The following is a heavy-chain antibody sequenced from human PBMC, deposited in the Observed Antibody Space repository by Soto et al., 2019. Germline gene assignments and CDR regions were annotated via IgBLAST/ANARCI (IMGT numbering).Heavy chain of an antibody. CDR3: ARQLTTRYYYYGMDV. CDR1: GYSFTSYW. J-gene: IGHJ6*02. D-gene: IGHD4-17*01. Sequence: GESLKISCKGSGYSFTSYWIGWVRQMPGKGLEWMGIIYPGDSDTRYSPSFQGQVTISADKSISTAYLQWSSLKASDTAMYYCARQLTTRYYYYGMDVWGQGTTVTVSS. V-gene: IGHV5-51*01. CDR2: IYPGDSDT.